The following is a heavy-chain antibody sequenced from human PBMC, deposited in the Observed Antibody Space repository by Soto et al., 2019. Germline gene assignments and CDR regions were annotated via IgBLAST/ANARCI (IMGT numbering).Heavy chain of an antibody. CDR3: AKDLDPGSGFWSGYPIYYFDY. V-gene: IGHV3-23*01. D-gene: IGHD3-3*01. CDR1: GFTFSSYA. Sequence: GGSLRLSCAASGFTFSSYAMSWVRQAPGKGLEWVSAISGSGGSTYYADSVKGRFTISRDNSKNTLYLQMNSLRAEDTAVYYCAKDLDPGSGFWSGYPIYYFDYWGQGTLVTVSS. CDR2: ISGSGGST. J-gene: IGHJ4*02.